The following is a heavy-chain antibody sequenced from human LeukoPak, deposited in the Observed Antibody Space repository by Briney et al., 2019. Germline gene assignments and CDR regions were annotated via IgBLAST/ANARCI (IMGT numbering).Heavy chain of an antibody. D-gene: IGHD6-13*01. Sequence: GGSLRLSCAASGFTFISYGMHWVRQAPGKGLEWVTFIRYDGSNKYYADSVKGRFTISRDNSKNTLYLQMNSLRAEDTAVYYCARANIAAAGNLNYWGQGTLVTVSS. CDR3: ARANIAAAGNLNY. V-gene: IGHV3-30*02. CDR2: IRYDGSNK. J-gene: IGHJ4*02. CDR1: GFTFISYG.